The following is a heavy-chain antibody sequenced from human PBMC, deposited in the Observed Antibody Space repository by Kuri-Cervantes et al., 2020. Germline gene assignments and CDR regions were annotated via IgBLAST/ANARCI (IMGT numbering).Heavy chain of an antibody. Sequence: GSLRLSCTVSGGSISSYYWSWIRQPPGKGLEWIGYIYYSGSTNYNPSLKSRVTISVDTSKNQFSLKLSSVTAADTAVYYCARGLGGYCSSTSCNWFDPWGQGTLVTDSS. CDR1: GGSISSYY. CDR2: IYYSGST. J-gene: IGHJ5*02. V-gene: IGHV4-59*12. CDR3: ARGLGGYCSSTSCNWFDP. D-gene: IGHD2-2*01.